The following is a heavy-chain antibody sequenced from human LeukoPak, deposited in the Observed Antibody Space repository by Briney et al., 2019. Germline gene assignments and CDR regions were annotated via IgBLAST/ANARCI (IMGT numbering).Heavy chain of an antibody. Sequence: GGSLRLSCAASGFTFSTYGMTWVRQAPGKGLEWVSSISGSGGSTYYADSVKGRVTVSRDNSKSTLFLQMNSLRAEDTAVYYCARDLGIAAAVTTFDYWGQGTLVTVSS. D-gene: IGHD6-13*01. CDR1: GFTFSTYG. CDR3: ARDLGIAAAVTTFDY. J-gene: IGHJ4*02. V-gene: IGHV3-23*01. CDR2: ISGSGGST.